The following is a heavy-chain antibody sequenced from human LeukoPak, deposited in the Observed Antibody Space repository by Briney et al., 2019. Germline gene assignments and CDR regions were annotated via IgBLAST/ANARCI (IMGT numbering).Heavy chain of an antibody. CDR1: GFSVSSYG. CDR3: VRDRAEGRAWVEFDP. CDR2: VHSAGAT. Sequence: GGSLRLSCVASGFSVSSYGMSWARQAPGKAPEWVSLVHSAGATHYADSVQGRFIISRDNSKNTLYLQMNNLRVEDTAVYHCVRDRAEGRAWVEFDPWGQGTVVTVSS. J-gene: IGHJ5*02. V-gene: IGHV3-66*02.